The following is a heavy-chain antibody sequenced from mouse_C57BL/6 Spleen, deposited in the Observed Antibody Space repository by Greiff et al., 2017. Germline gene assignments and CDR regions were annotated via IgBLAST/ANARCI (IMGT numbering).Heavy chain of an antibody. D-gene: IGHD1-1*01. Sequence: VKLQESGPELVKPGASVKISCKASGYAFSSSWMNWVKQRPGKGLEWIGRIYPGDGDTNYNGKFKGKATLTADKSSSTAYMQLSSLTSEDSAVYFCASSDLSAYWGQGTLVTVSA. V-gene: IGHV1-82*01. CDR1: GYAFSSSW. CDR2: IYPGDGDT. CDR3: ASSDLSAY. J-gene: IGHJ3*01.